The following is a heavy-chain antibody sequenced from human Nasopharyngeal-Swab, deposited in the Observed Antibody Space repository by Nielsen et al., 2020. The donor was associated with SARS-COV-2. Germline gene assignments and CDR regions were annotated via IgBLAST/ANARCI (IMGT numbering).Heavy chain of an antibody. D-gene: IGHD6-19*01. CDR2: INSDGIST. CDR3: ASTYSSGWYGDYGLEV. V-gene: IGHV3-74*01. Sequence: GGSLRLSCVASGFTFSGYTMNWVRQAPGKGLVWVSRINSDGISTTYADSVKGRFTISRDNAKNTLYLQMNSLRAEDTAVYYCASTYSSGWYGDYGLEVWGQGTTVTVS. J-gene: IGHJ6*02. CDR1: GFTFSGYT.